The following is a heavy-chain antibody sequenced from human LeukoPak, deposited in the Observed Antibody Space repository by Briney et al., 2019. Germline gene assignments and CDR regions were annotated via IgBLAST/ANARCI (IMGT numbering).Heavy chain of an antibody. J-gene: IGHJ4*02. CDR1: GGSISSSSYY. V-gene: IGHV4-39*07. Sequence: SETLSLTCTVSGGSISSSSYYWGWIRQPPGTGLAWIGSMYYSGSTYYNPSLKSRVTMSVDTSKNQFSLKLTSVTAADTAVYYCVRAGPNTAMLTWAFDCWGQGILVTVSS. CDR2: MYYSGST. D-gene: IGHD5-18*01. CDR3: VRAGPNTAMLTWAFDC.